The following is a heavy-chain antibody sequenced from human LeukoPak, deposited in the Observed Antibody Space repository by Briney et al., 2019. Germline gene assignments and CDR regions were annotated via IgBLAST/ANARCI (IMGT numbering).Heavy chain of an antibody. J-gene: IGHJ6*03. CDR1: GFTFSNAW. D-gene: IGHD6-13*01. CDR3: TTYSSRWYSYYYYYLDV. Sequence: PGGPLRLSCAASGFTFSNAWMSWVRQAPGKGLEWVGRIKSKTNGGTTDYAAPVKGRSTISRDDSKNTLYLQMNSLKTEDTAVYYCTTYSSRWYSYYYYYLDVWGKGTTVTVSS. V-gene: IGHV3-15*01. CDR2: IKSKTNGGTT.